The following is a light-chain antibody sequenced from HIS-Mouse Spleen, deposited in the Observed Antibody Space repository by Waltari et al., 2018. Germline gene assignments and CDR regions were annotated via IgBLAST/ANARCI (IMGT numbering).Light chain of an antibody. CDR1: QCVSSN. CDR3: QQYNNWPWT. V-gene: IGKV3-15*01. CDR2: GAS. J-gene: IGKJ1*01. Sequence: EIAMTQSPATLSVSPGKRATLTFRASQCVSSNLAWYQQKPGQAPRLLIYGASTRATGIPARFSGSGSGTEFTLTISSMQSEDFAVYYCQQYNNWPWTFGQGTKVEIK.